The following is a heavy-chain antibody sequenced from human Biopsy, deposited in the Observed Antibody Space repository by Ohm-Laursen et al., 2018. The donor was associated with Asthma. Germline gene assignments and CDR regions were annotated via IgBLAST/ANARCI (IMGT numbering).Heavy chain of an antibody. Sequence: SVKVSCKASGYTFIGCHIHWMRQAPGQGLEWMGRINPNSGGTNYAQKFQGRVTMARDTSISTAYMEVSRLRSDDTAVYYCARGQKSAGDRWFDPWGQGTLVTVSS. CDR2: INPNSGGT. J-gene: IGHJ5*02. CDR1: GYTFIGCH. V-gene: IGHV1-2*06. D-gene: IGHD6-13*01. CDR3: ARGQKSAGDRWFDP.